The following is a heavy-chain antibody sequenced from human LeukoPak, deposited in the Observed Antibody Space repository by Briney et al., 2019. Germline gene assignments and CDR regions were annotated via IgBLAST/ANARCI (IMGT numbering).Heavy chain of an antibody. J-gene: IGHJ6*02. CDR2: VNRDGSET. CDR3: ARNNGMDV. V-gene: IGHV3-7*03. Sequence: GGSLRLSCAASGFALSSHWMTWVRQVPGRGPEWVAIVNRDGSETYYLDSVKGRFTISKDNAKNSLYLQMNSLRAEDTALYHCARNNGMDVWGQGTTIIVSS. CDR1: GFALSSHW.